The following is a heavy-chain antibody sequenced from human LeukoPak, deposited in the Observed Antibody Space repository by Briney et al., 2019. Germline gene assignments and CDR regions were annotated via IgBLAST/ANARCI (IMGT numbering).Heavy chain of an antibody. V-gene: IGHV4-34*01. Sequence: SETLSLTCAVYGGSFRGYYWSWIRQPPGKGLEWIGEINHSGSTNYNPSLKSRVTISVDTSKNQFSLKLSSVTAADTAVYYCARGRLTIFGFDYWGQGTLVTVSS. CDR1: GGSFRGYY. J-gene: IGHJ4*02. CDR2: INHSGST. D-gene: IGHD3-3*01. CDR3: ARGRLTIFGFDY.